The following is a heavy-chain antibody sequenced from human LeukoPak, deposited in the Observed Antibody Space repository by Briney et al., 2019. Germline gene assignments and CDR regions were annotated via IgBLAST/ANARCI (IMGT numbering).Heavy chain of an antibody. V-gene: IGHV3-23*01. D-gene: IGHD3-9*01. CDR1: GFTFSSYA. Sequence: GGSLRLSCAASGFTFSSYAMSWVRQAPGKGLEWVSAISGSGGSTYYADSVKGRFTISRDSSKNTLYLQMNSLRSEDTAVYYCAKDFRYYDILTGYYAEYYFDYWGQGTPVTVSS. CDR2: ISGSGGST. CDR3: AKDFRYYDILTGYYAEYYFDY. J-gene: IGHJ4*02.